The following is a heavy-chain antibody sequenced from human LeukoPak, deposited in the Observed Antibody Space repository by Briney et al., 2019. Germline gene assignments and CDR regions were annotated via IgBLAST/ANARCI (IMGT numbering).Heavy chain of an antibody. J-gene: IGHJ4*02. D-gene: IGHD2-2*01. CDR1: GGSISSGDYY. CDR2: IYYSGST. CDR3: ARARHEHCSSTSCQGYYFDY. V-gene: IGHV4-30-4*08. Sequence: PSQTLSLTCTVSGGSISSGDYYWSWIRQPPGKGLEWIGYIYYSGSTYYNPSLKSRVTISVDTSKNQFSLKLSSVTAADTAVYYCARARHEHCSSTSCQGYYFDYWGQGTLVTVSS.